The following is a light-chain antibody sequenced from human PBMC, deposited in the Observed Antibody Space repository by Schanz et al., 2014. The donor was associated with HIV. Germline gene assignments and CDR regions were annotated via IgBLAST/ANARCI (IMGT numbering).Light chain of an antibody. V-gene: IGKV1-39*01. Sequence: DIQMTQSPSSLSASVGDRVTITCRASQDISISLNWYQQKPGKAPQLLIYASSLLHTVVPSRFSGSGSGTHCTLTITGLQFEDFATYYCQQSYSATPYTFGQGTRLETK. CDR1: QDISIS. CDR3: QQSYSATPYT. J-gene: IGKJ2*01. CDR2: ASS.